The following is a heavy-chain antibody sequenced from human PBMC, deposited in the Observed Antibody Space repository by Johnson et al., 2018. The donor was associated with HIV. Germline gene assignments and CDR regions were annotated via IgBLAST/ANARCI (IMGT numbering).Heavy chain of an antibody. J-gene: IGHJ3*01. Sequence: VQLVESGGGVVRPGGSLRLSCAASGFTFDDYGMSWVRQAPGEGLEWVSGINWNGDRKSYGDSAKGRFTISRDNSKNTLYLQMNSLKTEDTAVYYCTTGDGSGSYGVCSNDAFDVWGQGTMVSVSS. CDR3: TTGDGSGSYGVCSNDAFDV. D-gene: IGHD3-10*01. CDR1: GFTFDDYG. CDR2: INWNGDRK. V-gene: IGHV3-20*04.